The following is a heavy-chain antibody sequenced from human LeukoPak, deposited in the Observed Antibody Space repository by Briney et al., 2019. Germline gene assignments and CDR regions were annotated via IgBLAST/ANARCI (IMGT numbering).Heavy chain of an antibody. V-gene: IGHV1-18*04. D-gene: IGHD3/OR15-3a*01. J-gene: IGHJ2*01. CDR3: ARVHLPAIYDFWYFDL. CDR2: ISAKNGNT. Sequence: SVKVSCKASGFTFANYGITWVRQAPGQGLEWMGWISAKNGNTNYARKFRGRLIMTTDTSTDTIYMELRSLTSDGTAVYYCARVHLPAIYDFWYFDLWGRGSLVTVSS. CDR1: GFTFANYG.